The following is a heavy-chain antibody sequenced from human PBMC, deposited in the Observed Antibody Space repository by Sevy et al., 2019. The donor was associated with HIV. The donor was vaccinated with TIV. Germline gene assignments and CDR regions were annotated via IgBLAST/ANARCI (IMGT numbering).Heavy chain of an antibody. CDR2: ISFSGVVT. J-gene: IGHJ6*02. D-gene: IGHD3-10*02. V-gene: IGHV3-23*01. CDR3: AKPPSNHDVLHYYGMDV. CDR1: GFTFGSYG. Sequence: GGSLRLSCVGSGFTFGSYGMSWVRQPPGKGLEWVSSISFSGVVTFYADSVRGRFTISRDNSKNILYLQMNSLRAEDTAVYFCAKPPSNHDVLHYYGMDVWGQGTTVTVSS.